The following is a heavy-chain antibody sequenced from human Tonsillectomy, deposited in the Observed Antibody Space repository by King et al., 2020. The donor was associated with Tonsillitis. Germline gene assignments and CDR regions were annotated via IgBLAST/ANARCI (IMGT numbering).Heavy chain of an antibody. CDR2: ISSSGSTI. CDR1: GFTFSSYE. CDR3: ARDWYYYESSGYRAFDY. D-gene: IGHD3-22*01. Sequence: VQLVESGGGLVQPGGSLRLSCAASGFTFSSYEMNWVRQAPGKGLEWVSYISSSGSTIYYADSVKGRFTISRDNAKNYLYLQMKSLRAEDTAVYYCARDWYYYESSGYRAFDYWGQGTLVTVSS. V-gene: IGHV3-48*03. J-gene: IGHJ4*02.